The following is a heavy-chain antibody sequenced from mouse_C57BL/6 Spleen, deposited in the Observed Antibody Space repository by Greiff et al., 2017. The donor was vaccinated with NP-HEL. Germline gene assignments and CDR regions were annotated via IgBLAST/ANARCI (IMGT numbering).Heavy chain of an antibody. Sequence: VQLQQSGAELVRPGASVTLSCKASGYTFTDYEMHWVKQTPVHGLEWIGAIDPETGGTAYNQKFKGKAILTADKSSSTAYMKLRSLTSEDSAVYYCTKRDYGSSYWGQGTTLTVSS. CDR3: TKRDYGSSY. V-gene: IGHV1-15*01. D-gene: IGHD1-1*01. CDR1: GYTFTDYE. J-gene: IGHJ2*01. CDR2: IDPETGGT.